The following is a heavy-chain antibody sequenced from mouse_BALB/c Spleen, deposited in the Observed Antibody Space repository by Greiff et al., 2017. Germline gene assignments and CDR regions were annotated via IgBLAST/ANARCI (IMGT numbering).Heavy chain of an antibody. CDR1: GYSITSDYA. CDR3: ARAYYGNYWFAY. CDR2: ISYSGST. D-gene: IGHD2-10*01. Sequence: EVQLQQSGPGLVKPSQSLSLTCTVTGYSITSDYAWNWIRQFPGNKLEWMGYISYSGSTSYNPSLKSRISITRDTSKNQFFLQLNSVTTEDTATYYCARAYYGNYWFAYWGQGTLVTVSA. V-gene: IGHV3-2*02. J-gene: IGHJ3*01.